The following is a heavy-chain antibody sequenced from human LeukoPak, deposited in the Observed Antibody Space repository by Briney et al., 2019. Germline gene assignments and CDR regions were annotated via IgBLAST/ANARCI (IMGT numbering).Heavy chain of an antibody. V-gene: IGHV3-48*04. CDR1: GFTFSSYS. D-gene: IGHD5-18*01. Sequence: PGGSLRLSCAASGFTFSSYSMNWVRQAPGKGLEWVSYISSSSSTIYYADSVKGRFTISRDNAKNSLYLQMNSLRAEDTAVYYCASGGYSYGSGNYYYYYGMDVWGQGTTVTVSS. J-gene: IGHJ6*02. CDR2: ISSSSSTI. CDR3: ASGGYSYGSGNYYYYYGMDV.